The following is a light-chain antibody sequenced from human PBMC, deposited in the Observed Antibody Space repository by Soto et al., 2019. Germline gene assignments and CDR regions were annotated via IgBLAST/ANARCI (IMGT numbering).Light chain of an antibody. Sequence: EIVLTQSPATLSFSPGERATLSCRASQSVNSYLAWYQQKPGQAPRLLIYDASNRATGIPARFSGSGSGTDFTLTISSLEPEDFAVYYCQQRSNWPITFGQGTRLEI. CDR2: DAS. J-gene: IGKJ5*01. V-gene: IGKV3-11*01. CDR1: QSVNSY. CDR3: QQRSNWPIT.